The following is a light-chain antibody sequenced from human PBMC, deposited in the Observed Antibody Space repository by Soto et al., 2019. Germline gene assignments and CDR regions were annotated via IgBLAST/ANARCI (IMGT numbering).Light chain of an antibody. CDR3: QQLNNFPPFT. Sequence: IQLTQSPSSLSASIGDRDTITCRASQGNSNYLAWDQQKPGKAPKLLIYGAVTLQSGVPSRFSGSGSGTDFTLTISSLQPDDLATYCCQQLNNFPPFTFGPGTKVDLK. CDR1: QGNSNY. V-gene: IGKV1-9*01. J-gene: IGKJ3*01. CDR2: GAV.